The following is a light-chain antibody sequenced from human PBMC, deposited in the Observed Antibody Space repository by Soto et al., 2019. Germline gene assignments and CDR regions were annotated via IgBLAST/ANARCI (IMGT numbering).Light chain of an antibody. CDR2: LSSDGGH. CDR3: QTWGAGIRV. V-gene: IGLV4-69*01. CDR1: DGHSSYA. Sequence: QPVLTQSPSASASLGASVKLTCTLSDGHSSYAIAWHQQQPEKGPRYLMKLSSDGGHIRGDGIPDRFSGSSSGAERYLTISTLQSEDEADYYCQTWGAGIRVFGGGTKLTVL. J-gene: IGLJ3*02.